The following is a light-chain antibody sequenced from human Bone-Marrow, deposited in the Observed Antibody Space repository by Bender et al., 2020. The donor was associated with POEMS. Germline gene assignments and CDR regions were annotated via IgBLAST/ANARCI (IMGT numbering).Light chain of an antibody. J-gene: IGLJ3*02. CDR2: EVT. CDR3: CSYAGSSTVM. CDR1: SSDVGTYNL. V-gene: IGLV2-23*02. Sequence: QSALTQPASVSGSPGQSITISCTGTSSDVGTYNLVSWYQQHPGKAPKLMIYEVTKRPSGVSNRFSGSKSGNTASLTISGLRTEDEADYYCCSYAGSSTVMFGGGTKLTVL.